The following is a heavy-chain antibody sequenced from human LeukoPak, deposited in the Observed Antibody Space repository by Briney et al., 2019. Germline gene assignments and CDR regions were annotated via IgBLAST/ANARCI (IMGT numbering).Heavy chain of an antibody. D-gene: IGHD6-13*01. CDR2: ISYDGSNK. J-gene: IGHJ4*02. Sequence: PGGPLRLSCAASGFTFSSYAMHWVRQAPGKGLEWVAVISYDGSNKYYADSVKGRFTISRDNSKNTLYLQMNSLRAEDTAVYYCARKLAAADPNYWGQGTLVTVSS. CDR1: GFTFSSYA. CDR3: ARKLAAADPNY. V-gene: IGHV3-30-3*01.